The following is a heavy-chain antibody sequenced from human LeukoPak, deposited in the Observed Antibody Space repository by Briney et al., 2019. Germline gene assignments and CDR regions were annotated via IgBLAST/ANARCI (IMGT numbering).Heavy chain of an antibody. Sequence: SETLSLTCTVSGGSISSSSYYWGWIRQPPGKGLEWVGSIYYSGSTYYNPSLKSRVTISGDTSKNQFSLKLSSVTAADTAVYYCARVATGTIRFDYWGQGTLVTVSS. CDR1: GGSISSSSYY. V-gene: IGHV4-39*07. CDR2: IYYSGST. J-gene: IGHJ4*02. D-gene: IGHD1-1*01. CDR3: ARVATGTIRFDY.